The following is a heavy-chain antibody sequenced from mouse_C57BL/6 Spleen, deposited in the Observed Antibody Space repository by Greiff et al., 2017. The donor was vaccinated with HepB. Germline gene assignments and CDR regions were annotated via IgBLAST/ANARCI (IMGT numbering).Heavy chain of an antibody. V-gene: IGHV1-15*01. J-gene: IGHJ2*01. CDR1: GYTFTDYE. Sequence: VQLQQSGAELVRPGASVTLSCKASGYTFTDYEMHWVKQTPVHGLEWIGAIDPETGGTAYNQKFKGKAILTADKSSSTAYMELRSLTSEDSAVYYCTRGDWDFDYWGQSTTLTVSS. D-gene: IGHD4-1*01. CDR3: TRGDWDFDY. CDR2: IDPETGGT.